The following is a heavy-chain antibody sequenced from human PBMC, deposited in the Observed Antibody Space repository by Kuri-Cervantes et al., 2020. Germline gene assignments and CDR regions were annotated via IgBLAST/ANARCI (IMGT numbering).Heavy chain of an antibody. V-gene: IGHV4-59*08. CDR1: GGSISSYY. J-gene: IGHJ2*01. CDR3: ARHYYDSSGYFGFWYFDL. Sequence: ESLKISCTVSGGSISSYYWSWIRQPPGKGLEWIGYIYYSGSTNYNPSLKSRVTISVDTSKNQFSLKLSSVTAADTAVYYCARHYYDSSGYFGFWYFDLWGRGTLVTVSS. CDR2: IYYSGST. D-gene: IGHD3-22*01.